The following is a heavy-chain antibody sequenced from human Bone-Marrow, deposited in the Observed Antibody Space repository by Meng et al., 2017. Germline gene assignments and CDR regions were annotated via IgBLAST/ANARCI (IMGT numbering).Heavy chain of an antibody. Sequence: ASVKVSCKASGYTFTGYYMHWVRQAPGQGLKWMGRINPNSGGTNYAQKFQGRVTMTRDTSISTAYMELSSLRSEDTAVYYCARGRYCTTGACPYYFDYWGQGSLVTVSS. D-gene: IGHD2-8*01. CDR1: GYTFTGYY. V-gene: IGHV1-2*06. CDR3: ARGRYCTTGACPYYFDY. J-gene: IGHJ4*02. CDR2: INPNSGGT.